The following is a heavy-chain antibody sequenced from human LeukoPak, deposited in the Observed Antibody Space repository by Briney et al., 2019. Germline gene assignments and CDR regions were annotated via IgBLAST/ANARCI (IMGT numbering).Heavy chain of an antibody. CDR3: AKSFMD. J-gene: IGHJ4*02. V-gene: IGHV3-48*03. CDR1: GFTFSSYE. Sequence: GGSLRLSCAASGFTFSSYEMNWVRQAPGKGLEWVSHISSGGTTIYYADSVRGRFTISRDNAKNSLYLQMNGLRAEDTAVYYCAKSFMDWGQGTLVTVSS. CDR2: ISSGGTTI. D-gene: IGHD3-10*01.